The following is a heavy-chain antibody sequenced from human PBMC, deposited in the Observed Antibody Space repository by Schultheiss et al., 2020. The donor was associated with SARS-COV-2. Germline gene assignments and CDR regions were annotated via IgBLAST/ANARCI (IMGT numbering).Heavy chain of an antibody. CDR1: GFTFNSYV. CDR3: AKPGGSWYVQYFDD. Sequence: GGSLRLSCAASGFTFNSYVMHWVRQAPGKGLEWVAVISYDGSSKYYAASVRGRFTISRDNSKNRLNLQMNSLRTEDTAVYYCAKPGGSWYVQYFDDWGQGTLVTVSS. V-gene: IGHV3-30*18. CDR2: ISYDGSSK. J-gene: IGHJ4*02. D-gene: IGHD6-13*01.